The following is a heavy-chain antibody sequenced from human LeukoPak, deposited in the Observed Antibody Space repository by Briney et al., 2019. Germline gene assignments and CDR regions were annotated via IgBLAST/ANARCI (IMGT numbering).Heavy chain of an antibody. Sequence: ASVKVSCKTSGYSENFSGITWVRQVAGQGLEWMGWISAQHGQTEYAPNSQDRVTMTTDTYTNTTYMELRSLRSDDTAVYYCAGSLGYCTSNVCYLKYGGQGSLVTVSS. J-gene: IGHJ4*02. CDR2: ISAQHGQT. D-gene: IGHD2-8*01. CDR3: AGSLGYCTSNVCYLKY. V-gene: IGHV1-18*01. CDR1: GYSENFSG.